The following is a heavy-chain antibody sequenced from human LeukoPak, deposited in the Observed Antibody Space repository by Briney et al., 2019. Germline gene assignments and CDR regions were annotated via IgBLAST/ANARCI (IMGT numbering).Heavy chain of an antibody. CDR3: ARDNHIVLMVYRRGGGFDY. J-gene: IGHJ4*02. CDR2: IRYDGSNK. V-gene: IGHV3-30*02. Sequence: GGSLRLSCAASGFTFSSYGMRWVRQAPGKGLEWVAFIRYDGSNKYYADSVKGRFTISRDNSKNTLYLQMNSLRAEDTAVYYCARDNHIVLMVYRRGGGFDYWGQGTLVTVSS. CDR1: GFTFSSYG. D-gene: IGHD2-8*01.